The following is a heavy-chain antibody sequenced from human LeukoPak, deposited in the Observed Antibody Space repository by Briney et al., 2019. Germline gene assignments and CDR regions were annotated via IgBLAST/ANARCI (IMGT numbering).Heavy chain of an antibody. CDR1: GASFSGYY. V-gene: IGHV4-34*01. J-gene: IGHJ4*02. CDR3: AREEGLRYFG. Sequence: PSETLSLTCAVYGASFSGYYWSWIRQPPGKGLEWIGEINHSGSTNYNPSLKSRVTISVDTTKNQFSPMLSSVTAPDTAVYYCAREEGLRYFGWGQGTLVTVSS. D-gene: IGHD3-9*01. CDR2: INHSGST.